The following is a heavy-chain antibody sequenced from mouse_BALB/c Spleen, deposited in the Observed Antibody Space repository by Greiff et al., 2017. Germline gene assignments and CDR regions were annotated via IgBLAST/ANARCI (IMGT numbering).Heavy chain of an antibody. J-gene: IGHJ4*01. CDR2: ISTYYGDA. V-gene: IGHV1S137*01. D-gene: IGHD2-3*01. CDR1: GYTFTDYA. Sequence: QVQLQQSGAELVRPGVSVKISCKGSGYTFTDYAMHWVKQSHAKSLEWIGVISTYYGDASYNQKFKGKATMTVDKSSSTAYMELARLTSEDSAIYYCARNGYSSYYAMDYWGQGTSVTVSS. CDR3: ARNGYSSYYAMDY.